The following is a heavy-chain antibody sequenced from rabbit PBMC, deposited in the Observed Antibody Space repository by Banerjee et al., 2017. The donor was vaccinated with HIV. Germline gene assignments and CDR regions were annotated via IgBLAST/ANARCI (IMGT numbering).Heavy chain of an antibody. CDR1: GSDISSYA. V-gene: IGHV1S47*01. D-gene: IGHD1-1*01. CDR3: AREVVGEGGYYDL. Sequence: SGSDISSYAISWVRQAPGKGLEWIGCIYTGSSGSTDYASWVNGRFTISSDDGQNTVDLQMNSLTAADTATYFCAREVVGEGGYYDLWGPGTLVTVS. CDR2: IYTGSSGST. J-gene: IGHJ4*01.